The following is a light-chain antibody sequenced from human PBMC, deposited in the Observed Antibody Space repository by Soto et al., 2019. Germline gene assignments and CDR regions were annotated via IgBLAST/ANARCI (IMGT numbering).Light chain of an antibody. CDR2: GAL. CDR1: QSVVTNY. Sequence: EVVLTQSPDTLSLSPGEGVTLSCRASQSVVTNYLAWYQQKYGQSPRLLIYGALSRAPGIPDRFSGSGSGTDFTLSISSLQSEDFAVYYCQQYDYWPRTFGQGTKVDIK. V-gene: IGKV3-20*01. J-gene: IGKJ1*01. CDR3: QQYDYWPRT.